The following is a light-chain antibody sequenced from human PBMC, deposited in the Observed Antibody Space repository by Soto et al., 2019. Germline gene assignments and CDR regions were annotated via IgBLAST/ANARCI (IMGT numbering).Light chain of an antibody. CDR3: QQYNNWSRAT. V-gene: IGKV3-15*01. Sequence: EIVMTQSPATLSVSPGERATLSCRASQSISSNLAWYQQKPGQAPRLLMFRTSSRATGFPARFSGRGSGTEFNLTISSLQSEDFGVYYCQQYNNWSRATFGGGTKVEIK. J-gene: IGKJ4*01. CDR2: RTS. CDR1: QSISSN.